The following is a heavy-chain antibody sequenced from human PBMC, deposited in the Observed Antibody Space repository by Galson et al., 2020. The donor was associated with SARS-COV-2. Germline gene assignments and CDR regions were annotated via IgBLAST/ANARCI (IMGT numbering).Heavy chain of an antibody. J-gene: IGHJ4*02. V-gene: IGHV4-61*02. Sequence: SETLSLTCAVSGGSISGISNSWSWNRQPAGKGLEWIGRIHSSGSTNYNPSLKSRVAISVDTSKNQFSLKLTSVTAADTSVFYCAAGPVAGTGEWGQGTLVTVSS. CDR1: GGSISGISNS. D-gene: IGHD6-19*01. CDR2: IHSSGST. CDR3: AAGPVAGTGE.